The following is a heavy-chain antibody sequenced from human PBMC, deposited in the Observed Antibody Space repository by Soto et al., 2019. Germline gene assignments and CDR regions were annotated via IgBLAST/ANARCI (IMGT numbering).Heavy chain of an antibody. V-gene: IGHV4-59*01. J-gene: IGHJ6*02. CDR2: IYYSGST. D-gene: IGHD7-27*01. CDR3: ARDGNSGYYGMDV. CDR1: GGSISSYY. Sequence: PSETLSLTCTVSGGSISSYYWSWSRQPPGKGLEWIGYIYYSGSTNNNPSLKSQVTISVDTSKNQFPLKLSSVTAADTAVYYCARDGNSGYYGMDVWGQGTTVTVSS.